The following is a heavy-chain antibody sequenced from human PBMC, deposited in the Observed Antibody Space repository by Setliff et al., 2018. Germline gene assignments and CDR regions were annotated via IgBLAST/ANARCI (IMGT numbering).Heavy chain of an antibody. Sequence: SSETLSLTCTVSGGSMIGGHYYWSWIRQLPGKGLEWIAYIYYSGNTYYNPSLKSRVTISVDTSKNQFSLKLTSVTAADTAVYYCARSLGSGSYYNSRPYYSDYWGQGTLVTVSS. CDR3: ARSLGSGSYYNSRPYYSDY. J-gene: IGHJ4*02. CDR2: IYYSGNT. D-gene: IGHD3-10*01. V-gene: IGHV4-30-4*08. CDR1: GGSMIGGHYY.